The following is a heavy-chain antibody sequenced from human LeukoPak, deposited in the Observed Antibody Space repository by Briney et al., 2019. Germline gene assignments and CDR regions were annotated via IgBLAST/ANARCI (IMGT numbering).Heavy chain of an antibody. J-gene: IGHJ4*02. V-gene: IGHV1-46*01. CDR3: ARKGSSSCFDY. CDR1: GYTFISYQ. CDR2: INPTGGST. Sequence: ASVKVSCKASGYTFISYQMHWVRQAPGQGLEWMGIINPTGGSTSHAQKFQGRVTMTRNTSTSTVYMELSSLRSEDTAVYYCARKGSSSCFDYWGQGTLVTVSS. D-gene: IGHD6-6*01.